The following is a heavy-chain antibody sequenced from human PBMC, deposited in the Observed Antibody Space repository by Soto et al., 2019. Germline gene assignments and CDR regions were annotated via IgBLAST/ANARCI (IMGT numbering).Heavy chain of an antibody. J-gene: IGHJ4*02. CDR3: ARDGSIYDSSGYYYLY. CDR1: GGTFSRYA. CDR2: IIPMFGKA. Sequence: SVKVSCKASGGTFSRYAISWVRQAPGQGLEWMGGIIPMFGKANYAQKFQGRVTITADEATSKGYMELRSLKSEDKAVYYCARDGSIYDSSGYYYLYWGQGTLVTVSS. V-gene: IGHV1-69*13. D-gene: IGHD3-22*01.